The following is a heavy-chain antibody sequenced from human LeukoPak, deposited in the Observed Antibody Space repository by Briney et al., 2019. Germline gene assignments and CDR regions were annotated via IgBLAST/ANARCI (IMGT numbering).Heavy chain of an antibody. CDR1: GGSVTSGTYH. J-gene: IGHJ5*02. V-gene: IGHV4-39*07. D-gene: IGHD3-16*01. CDR2: VYFDGGT. Sequence: SETLFLTCSVSGGSVTSGTYHWGWIRQPPGKGLEWIGSVYFDGGTHYKPSLQSRVTISVDTSKNQFSLRLSSVTAADTALYYCARDHYYDGRGRFDPWGQGTLVTVPS. CDR3: ARDHYYDGRGRFDP.